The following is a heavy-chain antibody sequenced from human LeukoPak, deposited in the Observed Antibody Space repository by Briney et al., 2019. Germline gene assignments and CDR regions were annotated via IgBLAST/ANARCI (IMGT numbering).Heavy chain of an antibody. J-gene: IGHJ3*02. Sequence: SETLSLTCTVSGGSISSGGYSWSWIRQHPGKGLEWIGYIYYSGSTYYNPSLKSRVTISVDTSKNQFSLKLSSVTAAGTAVYYCARDNAFDIWGQGTMVTVSS. CDR3: ARDNAFDI. CDR1: GGSISSGGYS. CDR2: IYYSGST. V-gene: IGHV4-31*03.